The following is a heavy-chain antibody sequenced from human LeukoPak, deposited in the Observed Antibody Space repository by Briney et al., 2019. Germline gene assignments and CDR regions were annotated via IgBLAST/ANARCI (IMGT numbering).Heavy chain of an antibody. CDR1: GYTFTSYD. CDR3: ARDTRGSTTPFLIH. CDR2: MNPNSGNT. J-gene: IGHJ4*02. V-gene: IGHV1-8*01. Sequence: PEASVKVSCKASGYTFTSYDINWVRQATGQGLEWMGWMNPNSGNTGYAQKFQGRVTMTRNTSMSTAYMELSSLRSEDTAVYYCARDTRGSTTPFLIHWGQGTLVTVSS. D-gene: IGHD2/OR15-2a*01.